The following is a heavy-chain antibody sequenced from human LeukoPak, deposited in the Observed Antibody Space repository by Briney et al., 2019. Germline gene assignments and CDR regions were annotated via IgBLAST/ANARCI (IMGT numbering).Heavy chain of an antibody. CDR2: INPNSGGT. V-gene: IGHV1-2*02. CDR1: GYTFTDYY. CDR3: ARAAEGEWFDP. Sequence: ASVKVACKASGYTFTDYYMHWVRQAPGQGLEWMGWINPNSGGTNYAQKFQGRVTMTRDTSISTAYMELSRLRSDDTAVYYCARAAEGEWFDPWGQGTLVTVSS. J-gene: IGHJ5*02.